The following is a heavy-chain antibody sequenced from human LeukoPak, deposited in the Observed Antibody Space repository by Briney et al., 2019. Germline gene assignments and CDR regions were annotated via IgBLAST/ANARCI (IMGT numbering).Heavy chain of an antibody. CDR2: ISSSSSYI. Sequence: GSLRLSCAASGFTFSSYSMNWVRQAPGKGLEWVSSISSSSSYIYYADSVKGRFTISRDNAKNSLYLQMNSLRAEDTAVYYCARGVYYGSGRPFYFDYWGQGTLVTVSS. CDR3: ARGVYYGSGRPFYFDY. J-gene: IGHJ4*02. CDR1: GFTFSSYS. V-gene: IGHV3-21*01. D-gene: IGHD3-10*01.